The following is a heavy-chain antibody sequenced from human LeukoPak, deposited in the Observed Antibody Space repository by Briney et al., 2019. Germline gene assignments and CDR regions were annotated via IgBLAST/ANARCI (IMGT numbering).Heavy chain of an antibody. J-gene: IGHJ6*03. CDR2: INHSGST. CDR3: ARLLQPRTNYYYYYYMDV. CDR1: GGSFSGYY. Sequence: PSETLSLTCAVYGGSFSGYYWSWIRQPPGKGLEWIGEINHSGSTNYNPSLKSRVTISVDTSKNQFSLKLSSVTAADTAVYYCARLLQPRTNYYYYYYMDVWGKGTTATVSS. V-gene: IGHV4-34*01. D-gene: IGHD2-15*01.